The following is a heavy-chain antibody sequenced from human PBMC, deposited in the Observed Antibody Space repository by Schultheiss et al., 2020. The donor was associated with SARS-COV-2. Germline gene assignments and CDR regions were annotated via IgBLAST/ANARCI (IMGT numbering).Heavy chain of an antibody. CDR3: TRAARVEQLFSVRGGHLDY. V-gene: IGHV4-59*01. J-gene: IGHJ4*02. CDR2: SYYTGIT. Sequence: SETLSLTCTVSGSSISGYFWTWIRQPPGKGLEQVGNSYYTGITKYSPSLKSRITISVDTSKKQFSLRLGSVTAADTAVYYCTRAARVEQLFSVRGGHLDYWGRGTQVTVAS. CDR1: GSSISGYF. D-gene: IGHD3-10*01.